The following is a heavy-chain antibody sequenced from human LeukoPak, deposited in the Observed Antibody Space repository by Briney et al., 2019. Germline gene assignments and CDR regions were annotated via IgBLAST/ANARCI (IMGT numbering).Heavy chain of an antibody. V-gene: IGHV3-30*03. D-gene: IGHD3-9*01. Sequence: GGSLRLSCTASGFTFRSHGMHWVRQAPGKGLEWVAVISDDGSKEYYADSVKGRFTISRDNSRNTLYLQMTSLRVDDTAVYYCASILTGYYTFDYWGQGTLVTVSS. CDR1: GFTFRSHG. J-gene: IGHJ4*02. CDR2: ISDDGSKE. CDR3: ASILTGYYTFDY.